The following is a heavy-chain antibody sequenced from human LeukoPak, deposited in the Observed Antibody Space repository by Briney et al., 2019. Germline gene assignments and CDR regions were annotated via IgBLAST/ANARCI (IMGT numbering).Heavy chain of an antibody. CDR2: ISNDGNNK. CDR1: GFIFSNYP. V-gene: IGHV3-30-3*01. CDR3: ARSSYYYDSSGPFDY. D-gene: IGHD3-22*01. Sequence: GRSLRLSCAASGFIFSNYPIHWVRQAPGKGLEWVAVISNDGNNKYYADSVKGRFTISRDNSKNTLYLQMNSLRAEDTAVYYCARSSYYYDSSGPFDYWGQGTLVTVSS. J-gene: IGHJ4*02.